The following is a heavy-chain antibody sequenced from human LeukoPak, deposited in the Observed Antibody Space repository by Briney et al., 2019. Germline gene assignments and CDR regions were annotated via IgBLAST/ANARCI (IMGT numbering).Heavy chain of an antibody. CDR3: ARAYSVKYGLGYYYMDV. CDR2: INWIGGST. CDR1: GFTFDDYG. V-gene: IGHV3-20*04. J-gene: IGHJ6*03. Sequence: GGSLRLSCAASGFTFDDYGMNWVRQVPGKGLEWVSGINWIGGSTGYADSVKGRFTISRDNAKNSLYLEMNSLRAEDMAVYYCARAYSVKYGLGYYYMDVWGKGTTVTISS. D-gene: IGHD1-26*01.